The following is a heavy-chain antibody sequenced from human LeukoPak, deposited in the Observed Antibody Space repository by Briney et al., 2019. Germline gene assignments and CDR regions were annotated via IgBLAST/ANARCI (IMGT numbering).Heavy chain of an antibody. J-gene: IGHJ4*02. D-gene: IGHD1-26*01. CDR3: ARETQPWERGFDY. Sequence: SQTLSLTCDVSGDSVSSNTAAWSWIRQSPSRALEWLGRTYYRSRWYNDYAESVRSRITINPDTSKNHVALHLKSVTPEDSAVYYCARETQPWERGFDYWGQGSLVTVSS. CDR2: TYYRSRWYN. CDR1: GDSVSSNTAA. V-gene: IGHV6-1*01.